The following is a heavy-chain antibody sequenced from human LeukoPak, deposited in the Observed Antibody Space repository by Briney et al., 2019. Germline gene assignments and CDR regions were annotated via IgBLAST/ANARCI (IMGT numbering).Heavy chain of an antibody. V-gene: IGHV1-69*04. Sequence: ASVKVSCKASGGTFSSYAISWVRQAPGQGLEWMGRIIPILGIANYAQKFQGRVTITADKSTSTAYMELSSLRSEDTAVYYCARGGPAYYDSSGYYPPSNFDIRGQGTMVTVSS. CDR2: IIPILGIA. CDR3: ARGGPAYYDSSGYYPPSNFDI. D-gene: IGHD3-22*01. J-gene: IGHJ3*02. CDR1: GGTFSSYA.